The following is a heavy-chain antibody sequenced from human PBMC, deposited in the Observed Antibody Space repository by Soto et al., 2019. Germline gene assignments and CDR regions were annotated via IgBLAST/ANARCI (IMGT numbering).Heavy chain of an antibody. CDR2: ISRDGGTK. V-gene: IGHV3-30*03. Sequence: QVQLVESGGGVVQPGRSLRLSCAVSGFTVSTYGMHWVRQAPGKGLEWVAVISRDGGTKYYADSVKGRFTISRDNSRNTLFLKMNSLRGDDRAVYYCTGEVASGYWGQGTLVTVSS. CDR1: GFTVSTYG. CDR3: TGEVASGY. D-gene: IGHD2-8*02. J-gene: IGHJ4*02.